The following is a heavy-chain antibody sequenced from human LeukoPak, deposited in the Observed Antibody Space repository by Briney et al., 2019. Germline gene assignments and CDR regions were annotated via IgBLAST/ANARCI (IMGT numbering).Heavy chain of an antibody. V-gene: IGHV1-18*01. Sequence: ASVKVSCKASGYTFTSYGISWVRQAPGQGLEWMGWISAYNGSTNYAQKLQGRVTMTTDTSTSTAYMELRSLRSDDTAVYYCARVKGIVVVKPFDYWGQGTLVTVSS. J-gene: IGHJ4*02. D-gene: IGHD2-2*01. CDR2: ISAYNGST. CDR1: GYTFTSYG. CDR3: ARVKGIVVVKPFDY.